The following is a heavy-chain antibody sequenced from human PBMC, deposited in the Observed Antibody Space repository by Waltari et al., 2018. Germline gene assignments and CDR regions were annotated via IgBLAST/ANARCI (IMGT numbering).Heavy chain of an antibody. D-gene: IGHD3-16*02. CDR3: ARMITFGGVIVIGGVGAFDI. CDR1: GGSISSGSYY. CDR2: IYTSGST. J-gene: IGHJ3*02. V-gene: IGHV4-61*09. Sequence: QVQLQESGPGLVKPSQTLSLTCTVSGGSISSGSYYWSWIRQPAGKGLEWFGYIYTSGSTNYNPSLKSRVTISVDTSKNQFSLKLSSVTAADTAVYYCARMITFGGVIVIGGVGAFDIWGQGTMVTVSS.